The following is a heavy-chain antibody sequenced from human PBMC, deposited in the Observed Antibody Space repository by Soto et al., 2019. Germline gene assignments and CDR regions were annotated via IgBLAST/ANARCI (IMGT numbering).Heavy chain of an antibody. CDR1: GFSFSSYW. V-gene: IGHV3-7*01. CDR2: IKQDGSET. CDR3: AKEGGYGSGSYYRNWFDP. Sequence: QPGGSLRLSCAASGFSFSSYWMSWVRLAPGKGLEWVANIKQDGSETYYADSVKGRFTISRDNAKNSLYLQMNSLRAEDTAVYYCAKEGGYGSGSYYRNWFDPWGQGTLVTVSS. J-gene: IGHJ5*02. D-gene: IGHD3-10*01.